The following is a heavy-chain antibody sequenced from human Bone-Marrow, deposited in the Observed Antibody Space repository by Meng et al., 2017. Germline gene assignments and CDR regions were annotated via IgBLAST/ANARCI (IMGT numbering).Heavy chain of an antibody. CDR2: ISSSSGGTV. CDR3: ARDRLPSDYRGLNV. J-gene: IGHJ6*02. Sequence: GESLKISCATSGFTFSDYYMSWIRRAPGKGLEWISYISSSSGGTVYYADSVRGRFTISRDNAKNSLYLQMNSLRDDDTAVYYCARDRLPSDYRGLNVWDHGTTVTVSS. CDR1: GFTFSDYY. D-gene: IGHD3-16*01. V-gene: IGHV3-11*04.